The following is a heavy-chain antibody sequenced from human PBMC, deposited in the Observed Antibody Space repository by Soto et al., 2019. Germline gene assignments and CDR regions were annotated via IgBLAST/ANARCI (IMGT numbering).Heavy chain of an antibody. Sequence: GGSLRLSCATSGFTFSSYSMNWVRQAPGKDLEWVSYISSSSSTIYYADSVKGRFTISRDNAKNSLYLQMNSLRAEDTAVYYCARSGSLEYWGQGTLVTVSS. CDR3: ARSGSLEY. D-gene: IGHD1-26*01. V-gene: IGHV3-48*01. J-gene: IGHJ4*02. CDR1: GFTFSSYS. CDR2: ISSSSSTI.